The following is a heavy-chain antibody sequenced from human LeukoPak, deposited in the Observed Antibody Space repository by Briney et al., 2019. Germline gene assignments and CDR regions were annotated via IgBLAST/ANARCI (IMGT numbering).Heavy chain of an antibody. J-gene: IGHJ4*02. D-gene: IGHD3-22*01. CDR2: ISSSGSTI. CDR3: ARGPGHYYDSSGYYFDY. V-gene: IGHV3-48*03. CDR1: GFTFSSYE. Sequence: GGSPRLSCAASGFTFSSYEMNWVRQAPGKGLEWVSYISSSGSTIYYADSVKGRFTISRDNARNSLYLQMNSLRAEDTAVYYCARGPGHYYDSSGYYFDYWGQGTLVTVSS.